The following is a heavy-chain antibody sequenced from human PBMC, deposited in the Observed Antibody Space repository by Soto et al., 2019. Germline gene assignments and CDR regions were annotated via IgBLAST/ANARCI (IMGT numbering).Heavy chain of an antibody. CDR2: MNPNSGNT. J-gene: IGHJ4*02. Sequence: ASVKVSCKASGYTFTSYDINWVRQATGQGLEWMGWMNPNSGNTGYAQKFQGRVTMTRNTSISTAYMELSSLRSEDTAVYYCARGRPGYGDYDYWGQGTLVTVPQ. V-gene: IGHV1-8*01. D-gene: IGHD4-17*01. CDR3: ARGRPGYGDYDY. CDR1: GYTFTSYD.